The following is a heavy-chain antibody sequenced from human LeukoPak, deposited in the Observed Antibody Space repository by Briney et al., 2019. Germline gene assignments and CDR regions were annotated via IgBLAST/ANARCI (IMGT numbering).Heavy chain of an antibody. CDR1: GGTFSSYA. CDR3: ARVGATPFNWFDP. V-gene: IGHV1-69*05. D-gene: IGHD1-26*01. CDR2: IIPIFGTA. Sequence: SVKVSCKASGGTFSSYAISWVRQAPGQGLEWMGGIIPIFGTANYAQKFQGRVTITTDESTSTAYMELSSLRSEDTAVYYCARVGATPFNWFDPWGQGTLVTVSS. J-gene: IGHJ5*02.